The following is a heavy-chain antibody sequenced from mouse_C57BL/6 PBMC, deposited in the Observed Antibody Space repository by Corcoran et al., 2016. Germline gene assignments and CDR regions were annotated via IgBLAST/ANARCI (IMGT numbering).Heavy chain of an antibody. V-gene: IGHV1-26*01. Sequence: EVQLQQSGPELVKPGASVKISCKASGYTFTDYYMNWVKQSHGKSLEWIGDINPNNGGTSYNQKFKGKATLTVDKSSSTAYMELRSLTSEDSAVYYCARRIDGSRHFDYWGQGTTLTVSS. CDR3: ARRIDGSRHFDY. CDR1: GYTFTDYY. CDR2: INPNNGGT. J-gene: IGHJ2*01. D-gene: IGHD1-1*01.